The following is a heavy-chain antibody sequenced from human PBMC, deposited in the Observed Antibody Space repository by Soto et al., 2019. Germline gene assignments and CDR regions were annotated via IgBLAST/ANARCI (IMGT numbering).Heavy chain of an antibody. CDR3: ARTPCTNGVCPEFDY. D-gene: IGHD2-8*01. J-gene: IGHJ4*02. CDR2: IYYSGST. V-gene: IGHV4-59*01. CDR1: GGSISSYY. Sequence: SETLSLTCTVSGGSISSYYWSWIRQPPGKGLEWIGYIYYSGSTNYNPSLKSRVTISVDTSKNQFSLKLGSVTAADTAVYYCARTPCTNGVCPEFDYWGQGTLVTVSS.